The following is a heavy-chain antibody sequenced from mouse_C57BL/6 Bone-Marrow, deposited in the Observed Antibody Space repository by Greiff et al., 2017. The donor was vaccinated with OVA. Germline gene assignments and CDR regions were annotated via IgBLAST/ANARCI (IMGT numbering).Heavy chain of an antibody. Sequence: EVQLQQSGPELVKPGASVKISCKASGYTFTDYYMNWVKQSHGKSLEWIGDINPNNGGTSYNQKFKGKATLTVDKSSSTAYMELRSLTSEDSAVYYCARWWVKRYFDVWGTGTTVTVSS. V-gene: IGHV1-26*01. CDR3: ARWWVKRYFDV. CDR2: INPNNGGT. J-gene: IGHJ1*03. D-gene: IGHD1-1*02. CDR1: GYTFTDYY.